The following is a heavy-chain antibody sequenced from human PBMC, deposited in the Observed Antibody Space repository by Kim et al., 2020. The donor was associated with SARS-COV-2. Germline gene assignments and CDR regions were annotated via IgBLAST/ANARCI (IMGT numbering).Heavy chain of an antibody. CDR2: ITSSGETT. Sequence: GGSLRLSCEASGFTFSSYGMTWVRQAPGEGLEWISGITSSGETTYYADSVKGRFTMSRDNSKNMAFLQMNSLRSEDTAVYYCAKWVGGYGTGTMDWFDPWGQGMLVTVSS. V-gene: IGHV3-23*01. J-gene: IGHJ5*02. CDR1: GFTFSSYG. CDR3: AKWVGGYGTGTMDWFDP. D-gene: IGHD3-10*01.